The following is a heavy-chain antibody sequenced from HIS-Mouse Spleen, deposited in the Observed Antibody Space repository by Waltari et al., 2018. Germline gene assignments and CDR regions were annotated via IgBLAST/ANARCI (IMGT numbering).Heavy chain of an antibody. Sequence: VWVSRINSDGSSTSYADSVKGRFTISRDNAKNTLYLQMNSLRAEDTAVYYCARYYYGSGSYFDYWGQGTLVTVSS. D-gene: IGHD3-10*01. CDR2: INSDGSST. J-gene: IGHJ4*02. CDR3: ARYYYGSGSYFDY. V-gene: IGHV3-74*01.